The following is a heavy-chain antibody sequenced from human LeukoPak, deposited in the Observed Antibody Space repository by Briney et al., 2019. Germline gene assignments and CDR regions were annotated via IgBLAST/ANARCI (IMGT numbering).Heavy chain of an antibody. J-gene: IGHJ5*02. CDR1: GGSISSYY. Sequence: SETLSHTCTVSGGSISSYYWSWIRQPPGKGLEWIGYIYYSGSTNYNPSLKSRITISMDTSKNQFSLKLSSVTAADTAVYYCARDLRTYSSGPIYPWGQGTLVIVSS. CDR2: IYYSGST. CDR3: ARDLRTYSSGPIYP. V-gene: IGHV4-59*01. D-gene: IGHD6-19*01.